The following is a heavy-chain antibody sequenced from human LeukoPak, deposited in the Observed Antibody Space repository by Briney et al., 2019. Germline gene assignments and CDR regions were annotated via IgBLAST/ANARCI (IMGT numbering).Heavy chain of an antibody. Sequence: SETLSLTCTVPGGSISSSSYYWGWIRQPPGKGLEWIGSIYYSGSTYYNPSLKSRVTISVDTSKNQFSLKLSSVTAADTAVYYCARRSSGWADYYYYGMDVWGQGTTVTVSS. CDR1: GGSISSSSYY. CDR2: IYYSGST. V-gene: IGHV4-39*01. D-gene: IGHD6-19*01. J-gene: IGHJ6*01. CDR3: ARRSSGWADYYYYGMDV.